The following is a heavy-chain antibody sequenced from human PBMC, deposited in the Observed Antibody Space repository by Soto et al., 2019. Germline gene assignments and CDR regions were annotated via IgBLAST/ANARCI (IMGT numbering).Heavy chain of an antibody. CDR3: GRSVVTTHPPDY. V-gene: IGHV3-30*03. J-gene: IGHJ4*02. Sequence: QVQLVESGGGVVQPGRSLRLSCAASGFTFSSYGMHWVRQAPGKGLEWLAVISDDGSKKYYANSVTGQFTISRDNSKNTLYLQMNRLRGEDTAVYYCGRSVVTTHPPDYWGQGTLVTVSS. D-gene: IGHD2-21*02. CDR1: GFTFSSYG. CDR2: ISDDGSKK.